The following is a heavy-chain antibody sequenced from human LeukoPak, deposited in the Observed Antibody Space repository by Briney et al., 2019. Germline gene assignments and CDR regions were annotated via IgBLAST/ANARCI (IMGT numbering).Heavy chain of an antibody. CDR3: ARVDGSGSYYNPYYYYYYMDV. CDR1: GYTFTSYG. V-gene: IGHV1-8*02. CDR2: MNPNSGNT. J-gene: IGHJ6*03. D-gene: IGHD3-10*01. Sequence: GASVKVSCKASGYTFTSYGISWVRQAPGQGLEWMGWMNPNSGNTGYAQKFQGRVTMTRNTSISTAYMELSSLRSEDTAVYYCARVDGSGSYYNPYYYYYYMDVWGKGTTVTISS.